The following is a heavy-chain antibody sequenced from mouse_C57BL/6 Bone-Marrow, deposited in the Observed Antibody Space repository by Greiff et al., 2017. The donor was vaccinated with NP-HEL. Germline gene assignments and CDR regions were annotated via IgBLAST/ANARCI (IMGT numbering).Heavy chain of an antibody. CDR1: GFTFSDYY. J-gene: IGHJ3*01. V-gene: IGHV5-12*01. CDR2: ISNGGGSP. CDR3: ARHKRSSPFAY. Sequence: EVKLMESGGGLVQPGGSLKLSCAASGFTFSDYYMYWVRQTPEKRLEWVAYISNGGGSPYYPDTVKGRFTISRDNAKNTLYLQMSRLKSEDTAMYYCARHKRSSPFAYWGQGTLVTVSA. D-gene: IGHD1-1*01.